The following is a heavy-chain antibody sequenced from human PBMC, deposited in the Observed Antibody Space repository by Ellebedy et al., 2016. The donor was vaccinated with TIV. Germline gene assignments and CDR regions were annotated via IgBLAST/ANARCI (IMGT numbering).Heavy chain of an antibody. V-gene: IGHV3-13*01. Sequence: GESLKISCAASGFTFSSYDMHWVRQGSGNGLEWVSSIGAAGDTYYAGFVKGRVAISRENATNSLYLQLNNVRVGDTAVYYCPRATAGFDYWGQGTLVTVSS. CDR1: GFTFSSYD. J-gene: IGHJ4*02. CDR3: PRATAGFDY. CDR2: IGAAGDT. D-gene: IGHD1-14*01.